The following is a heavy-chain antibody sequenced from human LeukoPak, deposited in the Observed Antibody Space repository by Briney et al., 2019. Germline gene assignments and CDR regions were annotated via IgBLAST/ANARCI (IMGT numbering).Heavy chain of an antibody. D-gene: IGHD6-19*01. CDR3: AGATQWLAYEY. CDR2: IYNGAET. Sequence: GGSLRLSCAASGFRVSAKYMGWVRQAPGKGLEWVSVIYNGAETSYVDSVKGRFTISRDNSENAPYLQMNTLGDEDTAVYYCAGATQWLAYEYWGQGTLVTVSS. CDR1: GFRVSAKY. J-gene: IGHJ4*02. V-gene: IGHV3-53*01.